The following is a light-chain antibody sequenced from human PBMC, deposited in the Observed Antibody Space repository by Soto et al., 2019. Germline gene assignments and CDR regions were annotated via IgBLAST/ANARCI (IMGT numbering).Light chain of an antibody. V-gene: IGKV3-15*01. CDR3: HQYTTWLPWP. Sequence: EVLVTQTHDTLSVSPGERATLSCRASRGISSNLAWYQQKPGQAPRLLIYDASTRATGIPARFSGSGSGTEFTLTISSLQSEDFAVYYCHQYTTWLPWPFGHATKVDIK. CDR2: DAS. J-gene: IGKJ1*01. CDR1: RGISSN.